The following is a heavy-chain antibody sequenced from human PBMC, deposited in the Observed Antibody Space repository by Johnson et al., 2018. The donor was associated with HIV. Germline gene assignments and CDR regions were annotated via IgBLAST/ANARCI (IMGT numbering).Heavy chain of an antibody. D-gene: IGHD1-26*01. V-gene: IGHV3-11*04. CDR1: GFTFSDYY. CDR3: ARDLTGSYAVDI. J-gene: IGHJ3*02. Sequence: QVQLVESGGGLVKPGGSLRLSCAASGFTFSDYYMSWIRQAPGKGLEWISYISSSGSTIYYADSVKGRFTISRDSSKNTLYLEMNGLRAEDTAVYYCARDLTGSYAVDIWGHGTMVTVSS. CDR2: ISSSGSTI.